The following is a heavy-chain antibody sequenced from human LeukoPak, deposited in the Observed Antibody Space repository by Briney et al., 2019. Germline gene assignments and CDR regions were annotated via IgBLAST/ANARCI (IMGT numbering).Heavy chain of an antibody. CDR1: GGSISSYY. J-gene: IGHJ4*02. Sequence: SETLSLTCTVSGGSISSYYWSWIRQPPGKGLEWIGDIYYSGSTNYNPSLKSRVIISLDTSKNQFSLNLRSVTAADTAVYYCAGAYSSGLFANWGQGTLVTVSS. CDR3: AGAYSSGLFAN. V-gene: IGHV4-59*08. D-gene: IGHD6-19*01. CDR2: IYYSGST.